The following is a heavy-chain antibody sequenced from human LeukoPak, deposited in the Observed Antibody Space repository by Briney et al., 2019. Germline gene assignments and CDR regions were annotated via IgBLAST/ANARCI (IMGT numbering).Heavy chain of an antibody. Sequence: PSETLSLTCTVSGGSISSTSYYWGWIRQPPGKGLEWIGSIYYSGSTYYNPSLKSRVTISVDTSKNQFSLKLTSVTAADTAVYYCARVKWSPWYYFDYWGQGTLVTVSS. CDR1: GGSISSTSYY. D-gene: IGHD1-26*01. CDR2: IYYSGST. J-gene: IGHJ4*02. V-gene: IGHV4-39*07. CDR3: ARVKWSPWYYFDY.